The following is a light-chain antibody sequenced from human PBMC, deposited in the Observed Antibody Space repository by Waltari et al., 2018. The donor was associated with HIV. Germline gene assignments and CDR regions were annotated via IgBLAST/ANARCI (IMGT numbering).Light chain of an antibody. CDR1: SSNIRADYH. CDR2: GNT. V-gene: IGLV1-40*01. Sequence: QSVLTQPPSLSGAPGQTVTISCTGTSSNIRADYHVHWYQQLPGTAPKLLIYGNTIRPSGVPDRFSGSKSGTSASLAITGLQADDEADYYCQSYDSSLSAWVFGGGTKLTVL. J-gene: IGLJ3*02. CDR3: QSYDSSLSAWV.